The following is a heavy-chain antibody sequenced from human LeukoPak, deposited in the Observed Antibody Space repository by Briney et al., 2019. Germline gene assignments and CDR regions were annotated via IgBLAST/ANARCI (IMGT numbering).Heavy chain of an antibody. D-gene: IGHD6-25*01. CDR2: ISGSGGST. CDR3: AKQRLRRTSVPWFDP. J-gene: IGHJ5*02. Sequence: PGGSLRLSCAASGFTFSSYAMSWVRQAPGKGLEWVSAISGSGGSTYYADSVKGRFTISRDNSKNTLYLQMNSLRAEDTAVYYCAKQRLRRTSVPWFDPWGQETRDTVSS. V-gene: IGHV3-23*01. CDR1: GFTFSSYA.